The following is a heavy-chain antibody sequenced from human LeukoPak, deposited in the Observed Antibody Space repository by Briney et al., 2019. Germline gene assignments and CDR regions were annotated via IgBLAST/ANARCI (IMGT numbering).Heavy chain of an antibody. CDR2: ISGSGGST. D-gene: IGHD3-22*01. V-gene: IGHV3-23*01. J-gene: IGHJ3*02. CDR1: GFTFSSYA. CDR3: AKFQEYYYDSSGYWHAFDI. Sequence: PGGSLRLSCAASGFTFSSYAMSWVRQAPGKGLEWVSAISGSGGSTYYADSVKGRFTISRDNSKNTLYLQMNSLRAEDTAVYYCAKFQEYYYDSSGYWHAFDIWGQGTMVTVSS.